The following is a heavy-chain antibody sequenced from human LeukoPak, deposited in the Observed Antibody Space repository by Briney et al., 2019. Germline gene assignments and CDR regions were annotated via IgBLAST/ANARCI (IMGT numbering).Heavy chain of an antibody. D-gene: IGHD1-1*01. CDR1: GYRFTGDW. V-gene: IGHV5-10-1*01. J-gene: IGHJ4*02. Sequence: GESLKISCKGSGYRFTGDWISWVRQMPGTGLEWMGRIDPSDSHTNYSPSFQGHVTISADRSISTVYLQWSSLRASDTAMYYCARLLEDGQTADFWGQGTLVTVSS. CDR2: IDPSDSHT. CDR3: ARLLEDGQTADF.